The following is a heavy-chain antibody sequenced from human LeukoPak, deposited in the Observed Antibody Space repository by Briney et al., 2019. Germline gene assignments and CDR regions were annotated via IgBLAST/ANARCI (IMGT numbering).Heavy chain of an antibody. V-gene: IGHV3-15*01. CDR2: IKSKTDGGTT. D-gene: IGHD3-16*02. CDR3: TTASGYDYVWGSYRYTYSGY. CDR1: GFTFSNAW. Sequence: GGSLRLSCAASGFTFSNAWMSWVRQAPGKGLEWVGRIKSKTDGGTTDYAAPVKGRFTISRDDSKNTLYLQMNSLKTEDTAVYYCTTASGYDYVWGSYRYTYSGYWGQRTLVTVSS. J-gene: IGHJ4*02.